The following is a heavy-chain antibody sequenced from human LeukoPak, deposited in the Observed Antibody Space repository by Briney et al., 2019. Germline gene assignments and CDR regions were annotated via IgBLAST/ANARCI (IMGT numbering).Heavy chain of an antibody. J-gene: IGHJ6*02. Sequence: GGALRLSCAASGFAFSSYGMHWVRHAPGKGLEWVAVIWYDGSNKYYADSVKGRFTISRDNSKNTLYLQMNSLRAEDTAVYYCAAYYGMDVWGQGTTVTVSS. CDR3: AAYYGMDV. CDR2: IWYDGSNK. CDR1: GFAFSSYG. V-gene: IGHV3-33*01.